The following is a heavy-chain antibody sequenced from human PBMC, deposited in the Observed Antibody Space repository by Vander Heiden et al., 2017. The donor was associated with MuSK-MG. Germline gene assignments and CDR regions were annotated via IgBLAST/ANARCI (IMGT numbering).Heavy chain of an antibody. J-gene: IGHJ1*01. Sequence: QVQLQESGPGLVKPSETLSLTCTVSGYSISSGYYWGWIRQPPGKGLEWIGSIYHSGSTYYNPSLKSRVTISVDTSNNQFSLKLSSVTAADTAVYYCARKYCSSTSCYQYFQHWGQGTLVTVSS. CDR3: ARKYCSSTSCYQYFQH. V-gene: IGHV4-38-2*02. D-gene: IGHD2-2*01. CDR1: GYSISSGYY. CDR2: IYHSGST.